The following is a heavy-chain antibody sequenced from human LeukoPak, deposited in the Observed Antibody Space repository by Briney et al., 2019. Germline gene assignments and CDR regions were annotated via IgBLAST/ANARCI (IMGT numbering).Heavy chain of an antibody. V-gene: IGHV3-11*01. CDR2: ISSSGSTI. Sequence: GGSLRLSCAASGFTFSDYYMGWIRQAPGKGLEWVSYISSSGSTIYYADSVKGRFTISRDNAKNSLYLQMNSLRAEDTAVYYCARDPNGSGSYYSDWFDPWGQGTLVTVSS. D-gene: IGHD3-10*01. J-gene: IGHJ5*02. CDR3: ARDPNGSGSYYSDWFDP. CDR1: GFTFSDYY.